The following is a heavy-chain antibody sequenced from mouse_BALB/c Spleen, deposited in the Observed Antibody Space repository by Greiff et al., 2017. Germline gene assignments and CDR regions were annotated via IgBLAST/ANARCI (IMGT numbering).Heavy chain of an antibody. CDR3: ARGDYDGAWFAY. CDR1: GYTFTSYW. CDR2: IYPGDGDT. Sequence: LQESGAELARPGASVKLSCKASGYTFTSYWMQWVKQRPGQGLEWIGAIYPGDGDTRYTQKFKGKATLTADKSSSTAYMQLSSLASEDSAVYYCARGDYDGAWFAYWGQGTLVTVSA. V-gene: IGHV1-87*01. D-gene: IGHD2-4*01. J-gene: IGHJ3*01.